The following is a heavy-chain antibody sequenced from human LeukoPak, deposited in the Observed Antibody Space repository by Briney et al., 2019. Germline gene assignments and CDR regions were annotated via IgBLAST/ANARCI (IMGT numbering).Heavy chain of an antibody. V-gene: IGHV3-30*18. D-gene: IGHD6-19*01. CDR3: AKGLSAGTIDY. Sequence: GRSLRLSCAASGFTFKEHAIHWARQAPGKGLEWVAVISFNGGTKYYADSVKGRFTISRDNSKGTAFLQMNSLRRNDTAIYFCAKGLSAGTIDYWGQGALVTVSS. CDR1: GFTFKEHA. CDR2: ISFNGGTK. J-gene: IGHJ4*02.